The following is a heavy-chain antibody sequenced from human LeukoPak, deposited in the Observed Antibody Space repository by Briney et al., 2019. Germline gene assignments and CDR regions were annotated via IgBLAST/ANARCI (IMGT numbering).Heavy chain of an antibody. CDR1: GFTFSSYA. Sequence: GGSLRLSCAASGFTFSSYAMSWVRQAPGKGLEWVSAISGSGGSTYYADSVKGRFTISRDNSKNTLYLQMNSLRAEDTAVYYCSKTQRYSSRPYDYWGQGTLVTVSS. V-gene: IGHV3-23*01. D-gene: IGHD6-19*01. CDR2: ISGSGGST. J-gene: IGHJ4*02. CDR3: SKTQRYSSRPYDY.